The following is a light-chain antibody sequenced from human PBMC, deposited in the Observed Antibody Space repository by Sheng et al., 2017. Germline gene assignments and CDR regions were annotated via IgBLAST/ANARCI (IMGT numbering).Light chain of an antibody. J-gene: IGLJ2*01. V-gene: IGLV2-14*02. CDR3: SSYAGSNNVV. CDR1: SSDVGSYNL. Sequence: QSALTQPASVSGSPGQSITISCTGTSSDVGSYNLVSWYQQHPGKAPKLIIYDVSNRPSGVSNLFSGSKSGNTASLTIFGLQAEDEADYYCSSYAGSNNVVFGGGTKLTVL. CDR2: DVS.